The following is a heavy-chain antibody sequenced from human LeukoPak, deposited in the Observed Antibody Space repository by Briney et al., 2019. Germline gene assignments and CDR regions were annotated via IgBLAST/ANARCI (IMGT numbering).Heavy chain of an antibody. V-gene: IGHV3-11*01. CDR1: GFTFSDYY. CDR2: ISSSGSTI. J-gene: IGHJ4*02. D-gene: IGHD6-13*01. Sequence: GGSLRLSCAASGFTFSDYYMSWIRQAPGKGLEWVSYISSSGSTIYYADSVKGRFTISRDNAKNSLYLQMNSLRAEDTAVYYCAKVGYSSSWYRGDFDYWGQGTLVTVSS. CDR3: AKVGYSSSWYRGDFDY.